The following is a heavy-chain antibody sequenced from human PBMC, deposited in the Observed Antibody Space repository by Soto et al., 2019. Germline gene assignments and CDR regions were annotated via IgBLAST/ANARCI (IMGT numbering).Heavy chain of an antibody. J-gene: IGHJ5*02. CDR2: IYYSGST. CDR3: ARAMGFLEWLLSEWFDP. CDR1: GGSISSGGYY. Sequence: SETLSLTCTVSGGSISSGGYYWSWIRQHPGKGLEWIGYIYYSGSTYYNPSLKSRVTISVDTSKNQVSLKLSSVTAADTAVYYCARAMGFLEWLLSEWFDPWGQGTLVTVSS. V-gene: IGHV4-31*03. D-gene: IGHD3-3*01.